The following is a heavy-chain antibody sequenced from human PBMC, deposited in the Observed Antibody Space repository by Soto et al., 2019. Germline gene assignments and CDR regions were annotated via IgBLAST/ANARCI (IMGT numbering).Heavy chain of an antibody. J-gene: IGHJ4*02. Sequence: EVQLVETGGGLIQPGGSLRLSCAASGFAVSSNYMSWVRQAPGKGLEWVSVIYGDGTTYYADSVNGRFTISRDTSKNTLYLHMNSLRAEDTAVYYCARDGCSGGSCYWGFDYWGQGTLVTVSS. CDR1: GFAVSSNY. D-gene: IGHD2-15*01. V-gene: IGHV3-53*02. CDR3: ARDGCSGGSCYWGFDY. CDR2: IYGDGTT.